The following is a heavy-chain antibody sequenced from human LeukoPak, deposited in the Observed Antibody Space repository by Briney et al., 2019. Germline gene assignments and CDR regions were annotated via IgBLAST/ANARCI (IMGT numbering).Heavy chain of an antibody. J-gene: IGHJ4*02. Sequence: SETLSLTCTVSGGSISTYYWSWIRRPPGKGLEWIAYIHASGPTNYNPSLKSRITISVDTSKNQFSLKLSSVTAADTAVYYCARHDAGIAARPFDDWGQGTLVTVSS. CDR1: GGSISTYY. CDR2: IHASGPT. CDR3: ARHDAGIAARPFDD. D-gene: IGHD6-6*01. V-gene: IGHV4-4*09.